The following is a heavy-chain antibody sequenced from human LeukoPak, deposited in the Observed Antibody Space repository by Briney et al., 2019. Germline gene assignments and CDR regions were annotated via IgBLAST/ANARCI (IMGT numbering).Heavy chain of an antibody. Sequence: GGSLRLSCAASGFTFSSYWMNWARQAPGKGLEWVASINHNGNVNYYVDSVKGRFTISRDNAKNSLYLQMNNLTTEDTALYHCAKAFEAGPYYGMDVWGQGTTVTVSS. V-gene: IGHV3-7*03. CDR1: GFTFSSYW. D-gene: IGHD6-19*01. J-gene: IGHJ6*02. CDR2: INHNGNVN. CDR3: AKAFEAGPYYGMDV.